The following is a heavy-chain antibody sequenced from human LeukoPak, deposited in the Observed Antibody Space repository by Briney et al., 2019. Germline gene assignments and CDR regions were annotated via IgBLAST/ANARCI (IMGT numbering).Heavy chain of an antibody. Sequence: GASVKVSCKASEYTFTSYAMHWVRQAPGQGLEWMGWISAYNGNTNYAQKLQGRVTMTTDTSTSTAYMELRSLRSEDTAVYYCASSYGSGSYYFDYWGQGTLVTVSS. V-gene: IGHV1-18*01. CDR1: EYTFTSYA. CDR2: ISAYNGNT. D-gene: IGHD3-10*01. J-gene: IGHJ4*02. CDR3: ASSYGSGSYYFDY.